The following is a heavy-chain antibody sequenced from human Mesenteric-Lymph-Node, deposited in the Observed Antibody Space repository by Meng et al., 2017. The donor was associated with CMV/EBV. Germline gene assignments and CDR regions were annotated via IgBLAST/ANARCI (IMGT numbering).Heavy chain of an antibody. CDR3: ARAPSYYDFWSGSNWFDP. CDR2: INPNSGGT. CDR1: GFTFTGYG. J-gene: IGHJ5*02. D-gene: IGHD3-3*01. V-gene: IGHV1-2*02. Sequence: ASVKVSCKASGFTFTGYGVSWVRQAPGQGLEWMGWINPNSGGTNYAQKFQGRVTMTRDTSISTAYMELSRLRSDDTAVYYCARAPSYYDFWSGSNWFDPWGQGTLVTVSS.